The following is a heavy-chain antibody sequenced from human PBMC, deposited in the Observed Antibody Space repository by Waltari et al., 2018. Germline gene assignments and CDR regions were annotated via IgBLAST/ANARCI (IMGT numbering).Heavy chain of an antibody. J-gene: IGHJ4*02. CDR2: INHSGST. D-gene: IGHD1-26*01. Sequence: QVQLQQWGAGLLKPSETLSLTCAVYGGSFSGYYWSWIRPPPGKGLEWIGEINHSGSTNYNPSLKSRVTISVDTSKNQFSLKLSSVTAADTAVYYCARADSGAPNPKYFDYWGQGTLVTVSS. CDR1: GGSFSGYY. CDR3: ARADSGAPNPKYFDY. V-gene: IGHV4-34*01.